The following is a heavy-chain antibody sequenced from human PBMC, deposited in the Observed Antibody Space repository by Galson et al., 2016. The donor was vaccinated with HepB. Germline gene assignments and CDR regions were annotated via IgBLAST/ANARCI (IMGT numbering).Heavy chain of an antibody. CDR2: IWHDGSNK. D-gene: IGHD6-13*01. CDR3: AREMHVAAAAAFDF. V-gene: IGHV3-33*08. Sequence: FLRLSCAASGFTFSTYGMHWVRQAPGKGLEWVALIWHDGSNKYYADSVKGRFTISRDNPKNTLYLQMNSLKVEDTAVYYCAREMHVAAAAAFDFWGRGTLVTVSS. CDR1: GFTFSTYG. J-gene: IGHJ4*02.